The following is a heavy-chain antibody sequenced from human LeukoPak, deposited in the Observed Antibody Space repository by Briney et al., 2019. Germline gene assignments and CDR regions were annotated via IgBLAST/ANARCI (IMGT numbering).Heavy chain of an antibody. J-gene: IGHJ6*02. V-gene: IGHV4-59*08. CDR2: IYYSGST. D-gene: IGHD3-3*01. CDR3: ARHESYDFWSGYTDGMDV. CDR1: GGSISSYY. Sequence: SETLSLTCTVSGGSISSYYWSWIRQPPGKGLEWIGYIYYSGSTNYNPSLKSRVTISVDTSKNQFSLKLSSVTAADTAVYYCARHESYDFWSGYTDGMDVWGQGNTVTVSS.